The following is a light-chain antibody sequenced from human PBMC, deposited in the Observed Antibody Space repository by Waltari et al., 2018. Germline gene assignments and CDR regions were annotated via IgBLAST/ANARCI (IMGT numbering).Light chain of an antibody. CDR2: RSD. J-gene: IGLJ3*02. V-gene: IGLV1-44*01. CDR1: APNIGGTL. CDR3: ASWDDSLNGHWV. Sequence: QSVLTQTPSASGTPGPRVTISFSGSAPNIGGTLGTWYQQLPGKAPKPLIYRSDLRPSGVPDRFSGSKSGTSASLAISGLQSEDEADYFCASWDDSLNGHWVFGGGTKVTVL.